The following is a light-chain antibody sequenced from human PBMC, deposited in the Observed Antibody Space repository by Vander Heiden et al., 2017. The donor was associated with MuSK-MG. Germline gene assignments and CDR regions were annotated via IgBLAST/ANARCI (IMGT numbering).Light chain of an antibody. V-gene: IGLV1-40*01. CDR3: QSYDNSLSGSGV. CDR1: DSNIGAGYD. J-gene: IGLJ2*01. Sequence: QSVLTLPPSVSGAPGQRVTISCPGRDSNIGAGYDVHRYQQIPGTAPKVLIYGNSNRPSGVPDRFSASKSGTSASLAITGLQAEDEADYYCQSYDNSLSGSGVFGGGTKLTVL. CDR2: GNS.